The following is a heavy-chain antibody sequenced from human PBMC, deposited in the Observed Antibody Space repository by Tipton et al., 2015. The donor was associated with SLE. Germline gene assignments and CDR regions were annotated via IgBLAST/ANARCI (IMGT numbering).Heavy chain of an antibody. CDR3: ARAPASGSYYRYYYYYMDV. D-gene: IGHD1-26*01. J-gene: IGHJ6*03. V-gene: IGHV4-59*01. CDR1: GGSISSYY. CDR2: IYYSGST. Sequence: TLSLTCTVSGGSISSYYWSWIRQPPGKGLEWIGYIYYSGSTNYNPSLKSRVTISVDTSKNQFSLKLSSVTAADTAVYCCARAPASGSYYRYYYYYMDVWGKGTTVTVSS.